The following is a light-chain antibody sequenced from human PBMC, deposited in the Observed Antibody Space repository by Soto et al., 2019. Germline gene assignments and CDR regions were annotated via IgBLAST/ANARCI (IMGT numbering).Light chain of an antibody. J-gene: IGKJ1*01. Sequence: DIQMTQSPSTLSASVGDRVAITCRASQSINNLLVWYQQKPGKAPRLLIYKTSRLESGVPSRFSGSGSGTEITLTISSLQPDDFATYYCQQYYSYPWTFGQGTKVEIK. CDR3: QQYYSYPWT. V-gene: IGKV1-5*03. CDR1: QSINNL. CDR2: KTS.